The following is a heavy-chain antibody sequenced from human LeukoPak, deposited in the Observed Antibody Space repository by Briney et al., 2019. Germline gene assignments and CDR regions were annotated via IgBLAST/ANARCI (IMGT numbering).Heavy chain of an antibody. CDR3: AKVRDSNPYFDY. Sequence: GGSPRLSCAASGFTFSNYAMNWVRQAPGKGLEWVSGTSGSGSSTDYADSVKGRFTISRDNSENTLYLRMNSLRAEDTAVYYCAKVRDSNPYFDYWGQGTLVTVSS. D-gene: IGHD4-11*01. J-gene: IGHJ4*02. CDR2: TSGSGSST. V-gene: IGHV3-23*01. CDR1: GFTFSNYA.